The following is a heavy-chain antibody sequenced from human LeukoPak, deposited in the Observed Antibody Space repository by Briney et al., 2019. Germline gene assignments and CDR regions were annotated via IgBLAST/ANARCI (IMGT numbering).Heavy chain of an antibody. CDR1: EFTFSSFA. D-gene: IGHD2-8*01. CDR3: AKDRSCTNNICHGDFDY. V-gene: IGHV3-23*01. Sequence: GGSLRLSCADSEFTFSSFAMNWVRQAPGKGLEWVSGISGSDGDTYYADSVKGRFTISRDNSKNTLYLQMNSLRAEDTAVYYCAKDRSCTNNICHGDFDYWGQGTLVTVSS. CDR2: ISGSDGDT. J-gene: IGHJ4*02.